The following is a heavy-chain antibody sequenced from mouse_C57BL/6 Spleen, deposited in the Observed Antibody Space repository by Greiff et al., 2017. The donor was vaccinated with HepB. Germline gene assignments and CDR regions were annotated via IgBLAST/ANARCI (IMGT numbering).Heavy chain of an antibody. CDR2: IDPSDSYT. J-gene: IGHJ4*01. CDR3: ARGDHYYAMDY. V-gene: IGHV1-69*01. CDR1: GYTFTSYW. Sequence: QVQLQQPGAELVMPGASVKLSCKASGYTFTSYWMHWVKQRPGQGLEWIGEIDPSDSYTNYNQKFKGKSTLTVDKSSSTAYRQLSSLTSEDSAVYYCARGDHYYAMDYWGQGTSVTVSS.